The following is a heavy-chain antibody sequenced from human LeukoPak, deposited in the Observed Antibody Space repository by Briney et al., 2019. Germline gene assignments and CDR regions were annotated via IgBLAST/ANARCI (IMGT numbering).Heavy chain of an antibody. V-gene: IGHV4-39*01. Sequence: GSLRLSCAASGPTFSSNTKRWYRQAPGKGLEWIGTIYDSVNTNYNPSLRSRLTISVDTSRNQFSLKLSSVTAAEADVYYCSRHDCLCSRCSVNSFDPWGQGTLVTVSS. J-gene: IGHJ5*02. CDR3: SRHDCLCSRCSVNSFDP. CDR2: IYDSVNT. D-gene: IGHD2-21*01. CDR1: GPTFSSNT.